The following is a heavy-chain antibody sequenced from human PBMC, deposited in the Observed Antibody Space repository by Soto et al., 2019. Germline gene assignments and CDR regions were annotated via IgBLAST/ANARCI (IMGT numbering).Heavy chain of an antibody. CDR2: ISSSSSSI. Sequence: GGALRLSCAASGFTFSSYRMTWVRPAPGKGLEWVSSISSSSSSIYYAASVKGRFTIFRDNAKTSRYRQINSLRAEDPAVYYCARESGAVTELLHPDCWGQVTRVTVSS. CDR3: ARESGAVTELLHPDC. D-gene: IGHD2-21*02. J-gene: IGHJ4*02. CDR1: GFTFSSYR. V-gene: IGHV3-21*01.